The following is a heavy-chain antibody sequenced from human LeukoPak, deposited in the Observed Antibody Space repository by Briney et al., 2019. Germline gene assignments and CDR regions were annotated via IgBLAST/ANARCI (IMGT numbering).Heavy chain of an antibody. CDR3: ARADYYDSSGYYTLDY. CDR2: ISHSGST. J-gene: IGHJ4*02. V-gene: IGHV4-34*01. Sequence: PSETLSLTCAVYGGSFSGYYWSWIRQPPGKGLEWIGEISHSGSTNYNPSLKSRVTISVDTSKNQFSLKLSSVTAADTAVYYCARADYYDSSGYYTLDYWGQGTLVTVSS. CDR1: GGSFSGYY. D-gene: IGHD3-22*01.